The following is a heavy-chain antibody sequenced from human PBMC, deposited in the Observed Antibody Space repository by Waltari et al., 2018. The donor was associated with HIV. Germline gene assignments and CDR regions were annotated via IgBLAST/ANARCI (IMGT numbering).Heavy chain of an antibody. V-gene: IGHV3-7*02. Sequence: DVHLVESGGALVQPGGSLRLSCAASGFTFSGYWMSWVRQAPGEVRRWVANINPGGSTKYNVDSVRGRFTISRDNAKNSLYLQMSGLRAEDTAVYYCASGLGDWGYWGRGTLVTVSS. CDR3: ASGLGDWGY. CDR1: GFTFSGYW. D-gene: IGHD2-21*02. CDR2: INPGGSTK. J-gene: IGHJ4*02.